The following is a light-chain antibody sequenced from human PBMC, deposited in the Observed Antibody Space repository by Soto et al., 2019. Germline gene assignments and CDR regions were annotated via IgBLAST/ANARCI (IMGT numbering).Light chain of an antibody. Sequence: QSALTQPASVSGSPGQSITISCTGTSSDIGGYNYVSWYQQHPGKAPKLMIYEVSNRPSGVSNRFSGSKSGNTASLTISGLQAEDEADYYCISYTRSSPVVFGGGTTLTVL. J-gene: IGLJ2*01. CDR3: ISYTRSSPVV. V-gene: IGLV2-14*01. CDR2: EVS. CDR1: SSDIGGYNY.